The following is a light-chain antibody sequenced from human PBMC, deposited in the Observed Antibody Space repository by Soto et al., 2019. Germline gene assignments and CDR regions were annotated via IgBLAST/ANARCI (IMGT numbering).Light chain of an antibody. CDR3: QKYNSAPFT. Sequence: EIVLTQSPGTLSLSPGERATLSCRASQSVSSTFLAWYQQKPGQAPRLLIYGGSSRATGIPDRFSGSGSGTDFTLTISRLEPEDFAVYFCQKYNSAPFTFGPGTTVDIK. CDR2: GGS. V-gene: IGKV3-20*01. J-gene: IGKJ3*01. CDR1: QSVSSTF.